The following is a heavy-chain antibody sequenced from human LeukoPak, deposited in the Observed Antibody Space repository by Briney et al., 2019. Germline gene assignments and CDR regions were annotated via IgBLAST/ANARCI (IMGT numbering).Heavy chain of an antibody. CDR3: ARLSSSGHFQH. V-gene: IGHV4-39*01. CDR1: GGSLSSSSYY. Sequence: PSETLSLTCTVSGGSLSSSSYYWGWIRQPPGKGLEWIGSIYYSGSTYYNPSLKSRVTISVDTSKNQFSLKLSSVTAADMAVYYCARLSSSGHFQHWGQGTLVTVSS. D-gene: IGHD6-6*01. CDR2: IYYSGST. J-gene: IGHJ1*01.